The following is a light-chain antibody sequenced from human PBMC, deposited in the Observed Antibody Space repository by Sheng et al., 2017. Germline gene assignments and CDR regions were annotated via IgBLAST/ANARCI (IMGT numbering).Light chain of an antibody. CDR1: QSIGSSF. J-gene: IGKJ1*01. Sequence: DIVLTQSPGTLSLSPGEGATLSCRASQSIGSSFLAWYQQKPGQGPRLLIYGASRRAAGIPDRFSGSGSGTEFTLTISTLEPEDFAVYYCQQYNNWPKTFGQGTKVEIK. V-gene: IGKV3-20*01. CDR3: QQYNNWPKT. CDR2: GAS.